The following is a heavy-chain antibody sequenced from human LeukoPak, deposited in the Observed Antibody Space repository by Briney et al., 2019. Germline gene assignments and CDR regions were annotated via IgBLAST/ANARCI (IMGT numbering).Heavy chain of an antibody. Sequence: SETLSLTCAVYGGSFSAYYWSWIRQPPGKGLEWIGEINHSGSTNYNPSLKSRVTISVDTSKTQFSLKLTSVTAADTAVYYCARQRLVGWFDPWGQGTLVTVSS. V-gene: IGHV4-34*01. CDR1: GGSFSAYY. D-gene: IGHD1-26*01. J-gene: IGHJ5*02. CDR3: ARQRLVGWFDP. CDR2: INHSGST.